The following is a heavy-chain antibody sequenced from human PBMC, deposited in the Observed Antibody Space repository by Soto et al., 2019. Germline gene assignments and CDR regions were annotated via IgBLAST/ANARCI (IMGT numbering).Heavy chain of an antibody. Sequence: PSQTLSLTCAISGDSVSSNTASWNWIRQSPSRGLEWLGRTYFRSKWYNDYAVSVKSRIIINPDTSNNQFSLQLNSVTPEDTAVYFCAKGDNLGPKTGYAFDPWGQGIMDTVSS. V-gene: IGHV6-1*01. D-gene: IGHD5-12*01. CDR3: AKGDNLGPKTGYAFDP. CDR2: TYFRSKWYN. CDR1: GDSVSSNTAS. J-gene: IGHJ5*02.